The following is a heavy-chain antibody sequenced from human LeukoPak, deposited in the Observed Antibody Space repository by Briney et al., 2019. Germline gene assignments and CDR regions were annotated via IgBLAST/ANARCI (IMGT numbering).Heavy chain of an antibody. J-gene: IGHJ4*02. Sequence: PGGSLRLSCAASGFTFSAFWMTWVRQAPGKGLEWVASIKEDGSEKFYVDSVKGRFTISRDNATKSLYLQMNSLTAEDAAVYYCARGRDNVYWGQGTLVTVSS. CDR1: GFTFSAFW. V-gene: IGHV3-7*04. CDR2: IKEDGSEK. D-gene: IGHD5-24*01. CDR3: ARGRDNVY.